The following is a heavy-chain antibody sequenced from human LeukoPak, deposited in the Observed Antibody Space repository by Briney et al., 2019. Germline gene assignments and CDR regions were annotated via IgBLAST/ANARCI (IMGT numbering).Heavy chain of an antibody. J-gene: IGHJ4*02. V-gene: IGHV3-23*01. CDR3: AKSNIYDILTGYLLFDY. Sequence: GASLRLSCAASGFTFSSYAMSWVRQAPGKGLELVSAITCSGGSTYYADSVKGLFTISRDNSKNTLYLQMNSLRAEDTAVYYCAKSNIYDILTGYLLFDYWGQGTLVTVSS. CDR1: GFTFSSYA. CDR2: ITCSGGST. D-gene: IGHD3-9*01.